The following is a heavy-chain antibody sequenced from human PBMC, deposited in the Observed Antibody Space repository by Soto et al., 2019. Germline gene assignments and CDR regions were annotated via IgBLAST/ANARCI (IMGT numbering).Heavy chain of an antibody. V-gene: IGHV4-34*01. D-gene: IGHD2-2*01. CDR1: GGSFSGYY. J-gene: IGHJ4*02. CDR2: INHSGST. CDR3: ARGRSRYCSSTSCYRPNDY. Sequence: SETLSLTCAVYGGSFSGYYWSWIRQPPGKGLEWIGEINHSGSTNYNPSLKSRVTISVDTSKNQFSLKLSSVTAADTAVYYCARGRSRYCSSTSCYRPNDYWGQGTLVT.